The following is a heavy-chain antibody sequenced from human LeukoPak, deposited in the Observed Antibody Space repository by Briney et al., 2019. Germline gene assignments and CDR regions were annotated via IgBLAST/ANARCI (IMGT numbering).Heavy chain of an antibody. J-gene: IGHJ4*02. V-gene: IGHV4-39*01. Sequence: KPSETLSLTCTVSGASIISDIYYWGWIRQPPGKGLEWIGIISYSGSTYYNPSLKSRVSISVDTSKNQFSLKLSSVTAADTAVYYCARLETSWRGDYWGQGTLVTVSS. D-gene: IGHD1-26*01. CDR1: GASIISDIYY. CDR2: ISYSGST. CDR3: ARLETSWRGDY.